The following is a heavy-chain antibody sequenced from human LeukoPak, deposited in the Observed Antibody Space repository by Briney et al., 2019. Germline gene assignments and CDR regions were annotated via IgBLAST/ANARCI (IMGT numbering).Heavy chain of an antibody. J-gene: IGHJ3*02. D-gene: IGHD3-22*01. CDR2: IYYSGST. Sequence: SETLSLTCTVSGGSISSGGYSWSWIRQHPGKGLEWIGYIYYSGSTYYNPSLKSRVTISVDTSKNQFSLKLSSVTAADTAVYYCARDRYYYDSSGYSYAFDIWGQGTMVTVSS. V-gene: IGHV4-31*03. CDR1: GGSISSGGYS. CDR3: ARDRYYYDSSGYSYAFDI.